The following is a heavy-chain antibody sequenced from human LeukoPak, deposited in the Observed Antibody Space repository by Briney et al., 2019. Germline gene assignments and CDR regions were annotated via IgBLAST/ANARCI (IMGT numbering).Heavy chain of an antibody. V-gene: IGHV3-33*01. J-gene: IGHJ4*02. CDR2: IWFDGSNK. CDR3: AREYSSGWFFGY. Sequence: GGSLRLSCAASGFTFNTYGMHWVRQAPGKGLEWVAIIWFDGSNKYYAESVKGRFTISRDNSKNTLYLQMNSLRVEDTAVYYCAREYSSGWFFGYWGQGTLVTVSS. D-gene: IGHD6-19*01. CDR1: GFTFNTYG.